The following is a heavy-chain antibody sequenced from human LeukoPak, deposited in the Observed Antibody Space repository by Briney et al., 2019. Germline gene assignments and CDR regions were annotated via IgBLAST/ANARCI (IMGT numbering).Heavy chain of an antibody. D-gene: IGHD6-13*01. CDR2: IYYSGST. J-gene: IGHJ4*02. V-gene: IGHV4-31*03. CDR3: ATEIGRSSSWYLYY. CDR1: GGSISSGGYY. Sequence: PSETLSLTCTVSGGSISSGGYYWSWIRQHPGKGLEWIGYIYYSGSTYYNPSLKSRVTISVDTSKNQFSLKLSSVTAADTAVYYCATEIGRSSSWYLYYWGQGTLVTVSS.